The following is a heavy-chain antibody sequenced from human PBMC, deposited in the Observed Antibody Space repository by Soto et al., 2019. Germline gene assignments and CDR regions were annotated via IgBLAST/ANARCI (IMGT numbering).Heavy chain of an antibody. V-gene: IGHV4-59*01. D-gene: IGHD3-3*01. CDR3: ARVDGDYDFWSGSYYYGMDV. CDR1: GGSISSYY. Sequence: SETLSLTCTVSGGSISSYYWSWIRQPPGKGLEWIGYIYYSGSTNYNPSLKSRVTISVDTSKNQFSLKLSSVTAADTAVYYCARVDGDYDFWSGSYYYGMDVWGQGTTVTVSS. J-gene: IGHJ6*02. CDR2: IYYSGST.